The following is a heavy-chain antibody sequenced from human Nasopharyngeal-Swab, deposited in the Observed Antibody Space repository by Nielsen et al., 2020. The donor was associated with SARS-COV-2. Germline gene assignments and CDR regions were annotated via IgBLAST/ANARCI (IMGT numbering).Heavy chain of an antibody. D-gene: IGHD2-21*02. J-gene: IGHJ6*02. CDR1: GFTFSSYA. V-gene: IGHV3-23*01. CDR2: ISGSGGST. Sequence: GGSLRLSCAASGFTFSSYAMSWVRQAPGKGLEWVSAISGSGGSTYYADSVKGRFTISRDNSKNTLYLQMNSLRAEDTAVYYCANAYCGGDCYSHDYYYYYGMDVWGQGTTVTV. CDR3: ANAYCGGDCYSHDYYYYYGMDV.